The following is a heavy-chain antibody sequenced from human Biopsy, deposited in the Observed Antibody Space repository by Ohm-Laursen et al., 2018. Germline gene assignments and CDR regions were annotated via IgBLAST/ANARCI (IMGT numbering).Heavy chain of an antibody. D-gene: IGHD2/OR15-2a*01. J-gene: IGHJ6*02. Sequence: SLRLSCAASGFTFSNSGMHWVRQAPGKGLEWVAAISYDGGKTDYGDSVKGRLNISRDNSKNTLDLQMSSLRVEDTAVYFCAKDKGTFNFYYYGMDVWGQGTTVTVSS. CDR2: ISYDGGKT. CDR3: AKDKGTFNFYYYGMDV. V-gene: IGHV3-30*18. CDR1: GFTFSNSG.